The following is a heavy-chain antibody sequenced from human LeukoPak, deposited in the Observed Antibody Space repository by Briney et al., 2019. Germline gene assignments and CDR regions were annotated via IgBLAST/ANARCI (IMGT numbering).Heavy chain of an antibody. Sequence: ASVKVSCKASGYTFTNYGLSWVRQAPGQGLEWMGWISGYNGNATYTQKLQGRVIMTTDTSTTTAYMYLRSLRSDDTAVYYCARDAGYCSSETCYDDAFDIWGQGTMVTVSS. CDR1: GYTFTNYG. CDR3: ARDAGYCSSETCYDDAFDI. V-gene: IGHV1-18*01. J-gene: IGHJ3*02. CDR2: ISGYNGNA. D-gene: IGHD2-2*01.